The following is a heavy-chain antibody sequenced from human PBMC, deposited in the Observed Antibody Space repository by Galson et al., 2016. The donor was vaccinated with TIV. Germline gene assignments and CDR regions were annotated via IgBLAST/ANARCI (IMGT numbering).Heavy chain of an antibody. Sequence: PALVKPTQTLTLTCTFSGFSLSTSGMCVSLIRHPPGKALEWLARIDCDDDIYYSPFMKTRLTISKGTSKNQVVLPMTNLNPVDTATYYCARTSYYYDSSDYYEGILYFDYWGQGSRVTVSS. CDR3: ARTSYYYDSSDYYEGILYFDY. D-gene: IGHD3-22*01. J-gene: IGHJ4*02. V-gene: IGHV2-70*11. CDR1: GFSLSTSGMC. CDR2: IDCDDDI.